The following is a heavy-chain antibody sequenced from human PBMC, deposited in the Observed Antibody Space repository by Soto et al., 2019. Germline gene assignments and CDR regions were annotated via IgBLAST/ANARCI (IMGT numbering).Heavy chain of an antibody. V-gene: IGHV4-34*01. CDR3: ARGLLGGYYYYYYGMDV. CDR2: INHSGST. Sequence: NPSETLSLTCAVYGGSFSGYYWSWIRQPPGKGLEWIGEINHSGSTNYNPSLKSRVTISVDTSKNQFSLKLSSVTAADTAVYYCARGLLGGYYYYYYGMDVWGQGTTVTVSS. CDR1: GGSFSGYY. J-gene: IGHJ6*02. D-gene: IGHD2-15*01.